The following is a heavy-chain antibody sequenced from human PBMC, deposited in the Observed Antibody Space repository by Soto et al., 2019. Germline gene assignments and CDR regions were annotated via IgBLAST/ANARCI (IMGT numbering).Heavy chain of an antibody. V-gene: IGHV1-69*01. CDR3: AREGTVTTAAFDI. D-gene: IGHD4-17*01. CDR1: VGTFSSYA. CDR2: IIPIFGTA. Sequence: VQLVQSGAEVKKPGSSVKVSCKASVGTFSSYAISWVRQAPGQGLAWMGGIIPIFGTANHAQKFQGRVTITADESTSTAYMELSSLRSDDTAVYYCAREGTVTTAAFDIWGQGTMVTVSS. J-gene: IGHJ3*02.